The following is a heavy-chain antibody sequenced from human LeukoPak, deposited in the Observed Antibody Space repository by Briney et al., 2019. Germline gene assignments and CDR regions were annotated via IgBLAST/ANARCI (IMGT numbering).Heavy chain of an antibody. CDR3: ARVGIVATLFSFDY. CDR2: IHYSGGT. D-gene: IGHD5-12*01. Sequence: SETLSLTCAVYGGSFSGYYWSWIRQPPGRGLEWIGYIHYSGGTNYNPSLKSRVTISRDTSKNQFSLTLSSVTAADTAVYFCARVGIVATLFSFDYWGQGTLVTVSS. CDR1: GGSFSGYY. J-gene: IGHJ4*02. V-gene: IGHV4-59*01.